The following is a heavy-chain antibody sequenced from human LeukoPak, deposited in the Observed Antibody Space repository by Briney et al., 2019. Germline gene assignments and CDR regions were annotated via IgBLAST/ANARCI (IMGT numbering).Heavy chain of an antibody. Sequence: GGSLRLSCAASGFTFSSYEMNWVRQAPGKGLEWVSYISSSGSTIYYADSVKGRFTISRDNAKNSLYLQMNSLRAEDTAVYYCARVRYGSGSFDYWGQGTLVTVSS. CDR1: GFTFSSYE. CDR2: ISSSGSTI. CDR3: ARVRYGSGSFDY. V-gene: IGHV3-48*03. D-gene: IGHD3-10*01. J-gene: IGHJ4*02.